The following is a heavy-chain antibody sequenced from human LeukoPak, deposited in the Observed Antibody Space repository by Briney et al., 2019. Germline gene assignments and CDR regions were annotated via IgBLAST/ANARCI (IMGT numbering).Heavy chain of an antibody. CDR3: AKGAYGSGEY. J-gene: IGHJ4*02. CDR2: ISGSGGST. D-gene: IGHD3-10*01. V-gene: IGHV3-23*01. Sequence: GGSLRLSCAASGFTFSSYGMSWVRQAPGKGLEWVSAISGSGGSTYYADSVKGRFTISRDNSKDTLYLQMNSLRTEDTAVYYCAKGAYGSGEYWGQGTLVTVSS. CDR1: GFTFSSYG.